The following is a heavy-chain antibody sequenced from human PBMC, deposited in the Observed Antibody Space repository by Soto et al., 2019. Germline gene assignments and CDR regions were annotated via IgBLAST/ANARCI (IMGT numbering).Heavy chain of an antibody. V-gene: IGHV3-23*01. CDR3: AKDRRSGPPAFDY. Sequence: GGSLRLSCAASGFTFNSYAMSWVRQAPGKGLEWLSATSGSGGSTYYADSVKGRFTISRDNSKNTLYLQMNSLRAEDTAVYYCAKDRRSGPPAFDYWGQGTLVIVSS. J-gene: IGHJ4*02. D-gene: IGHD3-3*01. CDR1: GFTFNSYA. CDR2: TSGSGGST.